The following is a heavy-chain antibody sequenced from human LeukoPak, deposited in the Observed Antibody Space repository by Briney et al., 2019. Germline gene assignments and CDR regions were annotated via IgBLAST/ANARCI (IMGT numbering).Heavy chain of an antibody. CDR1: GFTFSSYA. Sequence: GGSLRLSCAASGFTFSSYAMSWVRQAPGKGLEWVSAISGSGGITFYADSVKGRFIISRDNSRDTLYLQMNSLRAEDTAVYYCAKHYYDSSGYYYYYMDVWGKGTTVTVSS. V-gene: IGHV3-23*01. CDR3: AKHYYDSSGYYYYYMDV. CDR2: ISGSGGIT. D-gene: IGHD3-22*01. J-gene: IGHJ6*03.